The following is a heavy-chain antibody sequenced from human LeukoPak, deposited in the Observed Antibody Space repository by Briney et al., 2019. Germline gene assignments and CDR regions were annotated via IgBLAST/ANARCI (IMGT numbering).Heavy chain of an antibody. CDR1: GYSFTSYW. V-gene: IGHV5-51*01. J-gene: IGHJ4*02. D-gene: IGHD6-19*01. Sequence: GESLKISCQGSGYSFTSYWIGWVRQIPGKGLEWLGIINPGDSDTRYSPSFKGQVTISADKSISTANLQWSSLKASDTAMYYCARRIGSGWYDYWGQGTLVTVSS. CDR3: ARRIGSGWYDY. CDR2: INPGDSDT.